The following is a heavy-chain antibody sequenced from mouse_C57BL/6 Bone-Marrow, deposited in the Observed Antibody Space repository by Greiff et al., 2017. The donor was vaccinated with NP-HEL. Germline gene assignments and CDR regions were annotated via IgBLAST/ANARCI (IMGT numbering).Heavy chain of an antibody. Sequence: EVKLQESGAELVKPGASVKLSCTASGFNIKDYYMHWVKQRTEQGLEWIGRIDPEDGETKYDPKFQGKATITADTSSNTAYLQLSSLTSEDTAVYYCASLKDYAMDYWGQGTSVTVSS. CDR1: GFNIKDYY. J-gene: IGHJ4*01. CDR2: IDPEDGET. CDR3: ASLKDYAMDY. V-gene: IGHV14-2*01.